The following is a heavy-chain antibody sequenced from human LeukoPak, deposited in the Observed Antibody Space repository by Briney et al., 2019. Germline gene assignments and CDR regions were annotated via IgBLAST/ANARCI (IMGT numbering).Heavy chain of an antibody. CDR3: ARRYSSSKSFFDY. J-gene: IGHJ4*02. D-gene: IGHD6-13*01. CDR2: IYYSGST. CDR1: GGSISSSSYY. Sequence: KPSETLSLTCTVSGGSISSSSYYWGWIRQPPGKGLEWIGSIYYSGSTYYNPSLKSRVTISVDTSKNQFSLKLSSVTAADTAVYYCARRYSSSKSFFDYWGQGTLVTVSS. V-gene: IGHV4-39*01.